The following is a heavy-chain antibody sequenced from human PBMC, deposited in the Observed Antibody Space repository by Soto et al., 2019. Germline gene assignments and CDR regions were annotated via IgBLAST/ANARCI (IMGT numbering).Heavy chain of an antibody. Sequence: GGSLRLSCAASGFTFSSYTMNWVRQAPGKGLEWVSSISSSINYIYYADSVKGRFTISRDNAKNSLYLQMNSLRAEDTAVYYCARGYDSFDSWGQGTPVTVSS. CDR2: ISSSINYI. J-gene: IGHJ4*02. V-gene: IGHV3-21*01. CDR3: ARGYDSFDS. CDR1: GFTFSSYT. D-gene: IGHD3-22*01.